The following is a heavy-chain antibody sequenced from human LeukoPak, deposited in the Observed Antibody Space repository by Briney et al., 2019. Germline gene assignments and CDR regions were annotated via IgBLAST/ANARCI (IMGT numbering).Heavy chain of an antibody. Sequence: SETLSLTCSVSGGSIRSVSYYWGWIRQPPGKGLEWIGSIYYSGTAYYNPSLESRVTISVDTSMHQFPLKMSSVTAADTAVYYCARRSSRAADFDYWGQGTLVTVSS. V-gene: IGHV4-39*01. J-gene: IGHJ4*02. CDR2: IYYSGTA. CDR1: GGSIRSVSYY. D-gene: IGHD6-13*01. CDR3: ARRSSRAADFDY.